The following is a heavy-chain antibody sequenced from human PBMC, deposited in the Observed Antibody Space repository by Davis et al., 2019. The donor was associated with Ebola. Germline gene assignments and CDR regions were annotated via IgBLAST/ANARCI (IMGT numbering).Heavy chain of an antibody. V-gene: IGHV3-74*01. CDR1: GFTFSSYW. Sequence: HTGGSLRLSCAASGFTFSSYWMHWARQAPGKGLVWVSRINSDGSSTSYADSVKGRFTISRDNAKNTLYLQMNSLRAEDTAVYYCARAPSGSSWSFFDYWGQGTLVTVSS. J-gene: IGHJ4*02. CDR2: INSDGSST. CDR3: ARAPSGSSWSFFDY. D-gene: IGHD6-13*01.